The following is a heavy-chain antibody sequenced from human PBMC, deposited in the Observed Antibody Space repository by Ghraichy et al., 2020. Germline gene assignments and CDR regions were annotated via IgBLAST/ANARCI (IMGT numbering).Heavy chain of an antibody. CDR3: AKPPPLDSDVFEI. V-gene: IGHV3-9*01. J-gene: IGHJ3*02. CDR2: ITWNSGSL. CDR1: GFSFDDYA. D-gene: IGHD3-9*01. Sequence: SLRLSCAASGFSFDDYAMHWVRQPPGKGLEWVSGITWNSGSLGYADSVRGRFTISRDNSKNSLYLQMNSLRAEDTALYYCAKPPPLDSDVFEIWGQGTMVTVSS.